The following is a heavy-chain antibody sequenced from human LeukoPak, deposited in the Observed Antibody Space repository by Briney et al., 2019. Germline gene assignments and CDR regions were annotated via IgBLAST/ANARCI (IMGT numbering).Heavy chain of an antibody. CDR3: AKALLDY. Sequence: PGGSLRLSCAASGFTFSSYSMNWVGQAPGKGLEWVSYISSSSSTIYYADSVKGRFTISRDNSKNTLYLQMNSLRAEDTAVYYCAKALLDYWGQGTLVTVSS. CDR2: ISSSSSTI. J-gene: IGHJ4*02. V-gene: IGHV3-48*01. CDR1: GFTFSSYS.